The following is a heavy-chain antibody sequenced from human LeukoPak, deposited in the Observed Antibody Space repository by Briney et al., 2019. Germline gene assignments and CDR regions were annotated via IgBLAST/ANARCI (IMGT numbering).Heavy chain of an antibody. CDR3: ARHPTHSMNDAFDI. CDR1: GFTFSSYS. Sequence: GGSLRLSCAASGFTFSSYSMNWVRQAPGKGLEWVSSISSSSSYIYYADSVKGRFTISRDNAKNSLYLQMNSLRAEDTAVYYCARHPTHSMNDAFDIWGQGTMVTVSS. J-gene: IGHJ3*02. V-gene: IGHV3-21*01. CDR2: ISSSSSYI. D-gene: IGHD2-21*01.